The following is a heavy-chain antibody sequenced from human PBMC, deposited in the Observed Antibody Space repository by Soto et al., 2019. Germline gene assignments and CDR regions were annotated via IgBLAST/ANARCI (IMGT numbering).Heavy chain of an antibody. V-gene: IGHV4-39*01. CDR2: IYYSGNT. CDR3: ARHLDPDYSTDNWFDP. D-gene: IGHD2-21*01. CDR1: GGSISSSSYY. Sequence: SETLSLTCTVSGGSISSSSYYWGWIRQPPGKGLEWIGSIYYSGNTYYNPSLKSRVTISVHTSKNQFSLKLSSVTAADTAVYYCARHLDPDYSTDNWFDPWGQGTLVTVSS. J-gene: IGHJ5*02.